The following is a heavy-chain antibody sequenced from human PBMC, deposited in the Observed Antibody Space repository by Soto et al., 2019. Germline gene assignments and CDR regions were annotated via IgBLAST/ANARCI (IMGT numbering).Heavy chain of an antibody. CDR2: VKSKTDGGAT. J-gene: IGHJ4*02. CDR1: GFTFSNAW. V-gene: IGHV3-15*01. CDR3: TTLTVVDVHSDY. Sequence: EVQLVESGGGLVKPGGSLRLSCAASGFTFSNAWMNWVRQAPGKGLEWVGRVKSKTDGGATDYAAPVKGRFTISRDDSKNTLYLQMNSLKTEGTAVYYCTTLTVVDVHSDYWGQGTLVVVSS. D-gene: IGHD2-8*02.